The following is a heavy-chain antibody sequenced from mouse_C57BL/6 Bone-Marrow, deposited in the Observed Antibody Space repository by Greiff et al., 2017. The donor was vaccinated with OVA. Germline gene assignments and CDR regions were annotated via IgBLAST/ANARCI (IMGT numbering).Heavy chain of an antibody. CDR1: GFTFTDYY. Sequence: EVQLQQSGPVLVKPGASVKMSCKASGFTFTDYYMHWVQQSHGKSLEWIGVINPYNGGPSYYQKFKGKATLTVDKSSSTAYMELNSLTSEDSAVYYCARDGILRSLYAMDYWGQGTSVTVSS. V-gene: IGHV1-19*01. CDR2: INPYNGGP. D-gene: IGHD1-1*01. CDR3: ARDGILRSLYAMDY. J-gene: IGHJ4*01.